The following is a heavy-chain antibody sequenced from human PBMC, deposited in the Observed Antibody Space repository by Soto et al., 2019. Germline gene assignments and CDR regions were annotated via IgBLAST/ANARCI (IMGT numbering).Heavy chain of an antibody. CDR1: GGSISSGGYS. Sequence: SETLSLTCAVSGGSISSGGYSWSWIRQPPGKGLEWIGYIYHSGSTYYNPSLKSRVTISVDRSKNQFSLKLSSVTAEDTAVYYCARFLWTGRTSDDYWGQGTLVTVS. D-gene: IGHD1-1*01. J-gene: IGHJ4*02. CDR3: ARFLWTGRTSDDY. CDR2: IYHSGST. V-gene: IGHV4-30-2*01.